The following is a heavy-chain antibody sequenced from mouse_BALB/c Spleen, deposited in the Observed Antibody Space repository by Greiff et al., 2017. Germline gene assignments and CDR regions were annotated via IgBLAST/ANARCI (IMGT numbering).Heavy chain of an antibody. V-gene: IGHV1-66*01. Sequence: QVQLQQSGAELVKPGASVKLSCKASGYTFTSYYMYWVKQRPGHGLEWIGDIYPGGGYTNYNEKFKGKATLTADTSSSTAYMQLSSLTSEDSAVYFCARRGSSDYYFDYWGQGTTLTVSS. CDR2: IYPGGGYT. CDR1: GYTFTSYY. D-gene: IGHD3-1*01. J-gene: IGHJ2*01. CDR3: ARRGSSDYYFDY.